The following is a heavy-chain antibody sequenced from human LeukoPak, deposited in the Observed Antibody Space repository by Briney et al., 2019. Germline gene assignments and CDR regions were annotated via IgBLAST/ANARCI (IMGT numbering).Heavy chain of an antibody. Sequence: ASVKVSCKASGYTFTSYYMHWVRQAPGQGLEWMGIINPSGGCTSYAQKFQGRVTMTRDTSTSTVYMELSRLRSEDTAVYYCARGIAGYIVATITFYYYMDVWGKGTTVTVSS. CDR1: GYTFTSYY. CDR2: INPSGGCT. V-gene: IGHV1-46*01. J-gene: IGHJ6*03. CDR3: ARGIAGYIVATITFYYYMDV. D-gene: IGHD5-12*01.